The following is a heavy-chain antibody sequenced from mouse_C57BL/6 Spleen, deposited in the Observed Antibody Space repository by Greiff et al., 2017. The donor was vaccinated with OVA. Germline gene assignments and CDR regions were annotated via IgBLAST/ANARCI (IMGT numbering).Heavy chain of an antibody. V-gene: IGHV1-64*01. CDR2: IHPNSGST. CDR1: GYTFTSYW. J-gene: IGHJ4*01. D-gene: IGHD2-1*01. Sequence: QVQLQQPGAELVKPGASVKLSCKASGYTFTSYWMHWVKQRPGQGLEWIGMIHPNSGSTNYNEKFKSKATLTVDKSSSTAYMQLSSLTSEDSAVYYCARYGIYYGNYDYAMDYWGQGTSVTVSS. CDR3: ARYGIYYGNYDYAMDY.